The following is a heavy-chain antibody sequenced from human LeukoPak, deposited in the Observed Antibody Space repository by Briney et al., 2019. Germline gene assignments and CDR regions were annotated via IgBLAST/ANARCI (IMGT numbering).Heavy chain of an antibody. Sequence: PGGSLRLSCAASGFTFSSYWMSWVRQAPGKGLEWVANIKQGGSEKYYVDSVKGRFTISRDNAKNSLYLQMNSLRAEDTAVYYCAREADGSGSYYNPSPLDYWGQGTLVTVSS. V-gene: IGHV3-7*01. CDR1: GFTFSSYW. CDR3: AREADGSGSYYNPSPLDY. D-gene: IGHD3-10*01. J-gene: IGHJ4*02. CDR2: IKQGGSEK.